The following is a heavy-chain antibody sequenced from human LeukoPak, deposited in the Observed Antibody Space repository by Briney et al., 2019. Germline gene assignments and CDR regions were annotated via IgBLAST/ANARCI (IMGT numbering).Heavy chain of an antibody. CDR3: ARGFLGYCSSTSCSTYDAFDI. CDR1: GYSFTSYW. CDR2: IYPGESGT. J-gene: IGHJ3*02. D-gene: IGHD2-2*01. V-gene: IGHV5-51*01. Sequence: GESLKLSCKGTGYSFTSYWIGWVRQMPGKGVEWMGVIYPGESGTRYSPSFQGQVTISADKAISTAYLQWSSLKASDTAMYYCARGFLGYCSSTSCSTYDAFDIWGQGTMVTVSS.